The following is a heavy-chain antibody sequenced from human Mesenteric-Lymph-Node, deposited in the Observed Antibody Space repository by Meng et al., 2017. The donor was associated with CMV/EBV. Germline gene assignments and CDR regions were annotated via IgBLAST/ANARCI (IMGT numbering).Heavy chain of an antibody. CDR2: INSGGTTV. J-gene: IGHJ4*02. V-gene: IGHV3-48*04. Sequence: GGSLRLSCAASGFTFSSYSMNWVRQAPGEGLEWVSYINSGGTTVYYADSVKGRFTISRDNAKNSLYLQMNSLRAEDTAVYYCKDRENYWGQGTLVTVSS. CDR1: GFTFSSYS. D-gene: IGHD5-24*01. CDR3: KDRENY.